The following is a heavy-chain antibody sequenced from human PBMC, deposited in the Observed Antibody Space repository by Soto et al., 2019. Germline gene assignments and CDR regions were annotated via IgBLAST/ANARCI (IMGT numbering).Heavy chain of an antibody. V-gene: IGHV1-69*02. Sequence: SVKVSCKASGGTFSSYTISWVRQAPGQGLEWMGRIIPILGIANYAQKFQGRVTITADKSTSTAYMELSSLRSEDTAVYYCARGSYCSGGSCYSSPHLNWFDPWGQGTLVTVSS. D-gene: IGHD2-15*01. J-gene: IGHJ5*02. CDR1: GGTFSSYT. CDR2: IIPILGIA. CDR3: ARGSYCSGGSCYSSPHLNWFDP.